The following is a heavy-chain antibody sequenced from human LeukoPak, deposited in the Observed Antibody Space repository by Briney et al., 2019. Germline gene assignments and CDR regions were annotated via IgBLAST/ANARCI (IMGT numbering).Heavy chain of an antibody. V-gene: IGHV3-33*01. J-gene: IGHJ4*02. D-gene: IGHD2-2*01. CDR2: IWYDGSNK. Sequence: GGSLRLSCAASGLTFSSYGMHWVRQAPGKGLEWVAVIWYDGSNKYYADSVKGRFTISRDNSKNTLYLQMNSLRAEDTAVYYCARVVPAAMGVDYWGQGTLVTVSS. CDR3: ARVVPAAMGVDY. CDR1: GLTFSSYG.